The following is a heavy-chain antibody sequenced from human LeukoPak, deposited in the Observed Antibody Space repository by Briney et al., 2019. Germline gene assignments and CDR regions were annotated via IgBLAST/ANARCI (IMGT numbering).Heavy chain of an antibody. D-gene: IGHD3-22*01. CDR3: AKNHYDSSGSISGY. V-gene: IGHV3-30*18. CDR1: GFTFSSYG. J-gene: IGHJ4*02. CDR2: ISYDGSNK. Sequence: GGSLRLSCAASGFTFSSYGMHWVRQAPGKGLEWVAVISYDGSNKYYADSVKGRFTISRDNSKNTLYLQMNSLRAEDTAVYYCAKNHYDSSGSISGYWGQGTLVTVSS.